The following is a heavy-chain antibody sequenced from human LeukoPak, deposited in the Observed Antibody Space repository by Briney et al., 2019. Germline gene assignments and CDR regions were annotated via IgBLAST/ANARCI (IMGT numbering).Heavy chain of an antibody. V-gene: IGHV1-2*02. D-gene: IGHD2-8*02. CDR2: INPNSGDT. CDR1: EYTFSVYH. CDR3: AREVLAKNYGMDV. J-gene: IGHJ6*02. Sequence: ASVKVSCKASEYTFSVYHIHWVRLAPGQGLEWMAWINPNSGDTNYAQKFQGRVTMTRDTSISTAYMELSRLRSDDTAVYYCAREVLAKNYGMDVWGQGTTVTVSS.